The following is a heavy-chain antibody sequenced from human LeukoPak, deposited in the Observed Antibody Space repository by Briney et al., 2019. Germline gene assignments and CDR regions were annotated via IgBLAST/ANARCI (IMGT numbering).Heavy chain of an antibody. CDR1: GGSISNINYY. CDR3: ARHDFFDADAFDI. CDR2: IFYSGST. Sequence: SETLSLTCSVSGGSISNINYYWGWIRQPPGKGLEWIGNIFYSGSTYYKPSLKSRVTISVHTSKNQFSLRLSSVTAADTAVYYCARHDFFDADAFDIWGQGTTVTVSS. J-gene: IGHJ3*02. D-gene: IGHD2/OR15-2a*01. V-gene: IGHV4-39*01.